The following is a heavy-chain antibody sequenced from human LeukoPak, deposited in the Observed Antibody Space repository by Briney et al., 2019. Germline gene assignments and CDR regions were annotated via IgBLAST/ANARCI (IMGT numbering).Heavy chain of an antibody. CDR1: GFTFSSYE. V-gene: IGHV3-48*03. CDR2: ISSSGSTI. CDR3: ARVGSMSSY. D-gene: IGHD2/OR15-2a*01. Sequence: GGSLRLSCAASGFTFSSYEMNWVRQAPGKGLEWISYISSSGSTIYYADSVKGRFTISRDNAKNSLYLQMNSLRAEDTAVYYCARVGSMSSYWGQGTLVTVSS. J-gene: IGHJ4*02.